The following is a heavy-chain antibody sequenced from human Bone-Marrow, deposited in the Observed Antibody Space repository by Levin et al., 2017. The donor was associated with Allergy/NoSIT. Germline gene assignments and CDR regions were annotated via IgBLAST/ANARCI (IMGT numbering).Heavy chain of an antibody. J-gene: IGHJ6*03. Sequence: QTGGSLRLSCGGSGFTVSSDYMSWVRQAPGKGLEFVAIIYSGGSRHYADSVKGRFTISRDNAKNSLHLQMDSLRVEDTAVYYCARRGQGVGVYMDAWGNGTTVTVSS. D-gene: IGHD3-3*01. CDR2: IYSGGSR. V-gene: IGHV3-53*01. CDR1: GFTVSSDY. CDR3: ARRGQGVGVYMDA.